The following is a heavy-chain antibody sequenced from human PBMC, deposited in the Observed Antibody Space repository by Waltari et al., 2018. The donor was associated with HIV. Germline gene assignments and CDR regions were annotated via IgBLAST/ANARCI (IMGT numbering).Heavy chain of an antibody. CDR1: GFSITEGYY. J-gene: IGHJ4*02. CDR2: MFHSGNT. Sequence: QVQLHESGPQLVRMSQTLSLTCNVSGFSITEGYYWGWIRQPPGQGLQWIGHMFHSGNTYYEPSLKTRVIMSVDPTKNQFSLQVTSVTAADTATYYCATIGAVAGGVHFWGRGALVTVSS. V-gene: IGHV4-38-2*02. D-gene: IGHD3-16*01. CDR3: ATIGAVAGGVHF.